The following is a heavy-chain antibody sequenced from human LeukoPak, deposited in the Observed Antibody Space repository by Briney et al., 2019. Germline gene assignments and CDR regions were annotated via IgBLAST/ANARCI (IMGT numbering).Heavy chain of an antibody. J-gene: IGHJ3*02. CDR1: GFTFSSYA. CDR3: ASYFGSGSYFSGVSDAFDI. V-gene: IGHV3-30*04. D-gene: IGHD1-26*01. CDR2: ISYDGSNK. Sequence: GGSLRLSCAASGFTFSSYAMHWVRQAPGKGLEWVAVISYDGSNKYYADSVKGRFTISRDNSKNTLYLQMNSLRAEDTAVYYCASYFGSGSYFSGVSDAFDIWGQGTMVTVSS.